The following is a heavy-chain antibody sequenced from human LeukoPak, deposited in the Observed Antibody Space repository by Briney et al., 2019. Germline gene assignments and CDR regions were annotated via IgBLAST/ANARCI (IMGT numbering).Heavy chain of an antibody. Sequence: GGSLRLSCAASGFTFSSYGMHWVRQAPGKGLEWVAFMRYDGGNKYYADSVKGRFTISRDNSKNTLYLQMNSLRPEDTAVYHCAKGQWELLHWGQGVLVTVPS. D-gene: IGHD1-26*01. CDR1: GFTFSSYG. V-gene: IGHV3-30*02. CDR2: MRYDGGNK. CDR3: AKGQWELLH. J-gene: IGHJ4*02.